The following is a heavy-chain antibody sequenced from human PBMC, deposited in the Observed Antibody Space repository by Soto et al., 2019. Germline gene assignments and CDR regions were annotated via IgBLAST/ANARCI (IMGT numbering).Heavy chain of an antibody. V-gene: IGHV3-7*04. CDR3: SGGGGDAG. CDR2: TNQDGSEK. J-gene: IGHJ4*02. CDR1: EGTVIRDW. D-gene: IGHD3-16*01. Sequence: EVHLVESGGGLVQTGGSLRLSCAIFEGTVIRDWMNWVRQAPGKGLEWVAHTNQDGSEKYYVDSVKGRFTISRDNDKNSLMLQMNSVRDEDTARYQWSGGGGDAGWGQGTLVTVSS.